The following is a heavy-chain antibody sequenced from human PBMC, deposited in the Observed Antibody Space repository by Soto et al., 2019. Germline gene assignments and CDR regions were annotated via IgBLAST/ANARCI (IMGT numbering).Heavy chain of an antibody. CDR1: GFTFSSYG. J-gene: IGHJ4*02. CDR2: IWYDGSNK. V-gene: IGHV3-33*01. CDR3: ARYYYHSSRYYPFDY. D-gene: IGHD3-22*01. Sequence: PGGSLRLSCAASGFTFSSYGMHWVRQAPGKGLEWVAVIWYDGSNKYYADSVKGRFTISRDNSKNTLYLQMNSLRAEATAVYYCARYYYHSSRYYPFDYWGQGPLVTVSP.